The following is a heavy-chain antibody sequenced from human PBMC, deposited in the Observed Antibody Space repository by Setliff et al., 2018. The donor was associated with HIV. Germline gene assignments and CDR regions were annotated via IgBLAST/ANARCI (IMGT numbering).Heavy chain of an antibody. Sequence: SETLSLTCSVSGGSINSHYWSWIRQPLGKGLEWMGNIYYTGSTKYNSSLKSRLTMSVETSKNQISLNLRSVTAADAAVYYCARGWQLEFPGTYSYYMDVWGKGTTVTAP. V-gene: IGHV4-59*11. CDR2: IYYTGST. J-gene: IGHJ6*03. CDR1: GGSINSHY. D-gene: IGHD3-3*01. CDR3: ARGWQLEFPGTYSYYMDV.